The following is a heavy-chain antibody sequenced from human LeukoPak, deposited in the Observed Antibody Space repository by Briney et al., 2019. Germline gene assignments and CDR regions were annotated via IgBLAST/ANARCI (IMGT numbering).Heavy chain of an antibody. J-gene: IGHJ5*02. CDR1: GYTFTYYY. D-gene: IGHD2-15*01. V-gene: IGHV1-2*02. Sequence: GASVKVSCKASGYTFTYYYIHWMRQAPGHGLEWMGWINPDSDVTSYAQKFQDRVTMTRDTSISTVYVELSRLRSDDTAVYYCARSDSYTWFDPWGQGTLVTVSS. CDR2: INPDSDVT. CDR3: ARSDSYTWFDP.